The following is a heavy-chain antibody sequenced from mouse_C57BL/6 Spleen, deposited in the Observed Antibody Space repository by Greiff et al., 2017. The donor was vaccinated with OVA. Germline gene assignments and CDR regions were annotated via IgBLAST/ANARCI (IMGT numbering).Heavy chain of an antibody. J-gene: IGHJ1*03. CDR2: ISYDGSN. D-gene: IGHD1-1*01. CDR1: GYSITSGYY. Sequence: EVQLQESGPGLVKPSQSLSLTCSVTGYSITSGYYWNWIRQFPGNKLEWMGYISYDGSNNYNPSLKNRISITRDTSKNQFFLKLNSVTTEDTATYYCARDGDYCGSSYEYFDVWGTGTTVTVSS. CDR3: ARDGDYCGSSYEYFDV. V-gene: IGHV3-6*01.